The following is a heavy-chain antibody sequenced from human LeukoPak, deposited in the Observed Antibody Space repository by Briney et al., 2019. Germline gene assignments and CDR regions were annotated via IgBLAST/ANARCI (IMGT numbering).Heavy chain of an antibody. Sequence: PGGSLRLSCEASGFTFSSYYMIWVRQAPGKGLEWVSVISVSGDWTYYADSVKGRFTISRDNSKNTLYLQMNSLRAEDTAVYYCANYRQSITAAGNSREFADYWGRGTLVTVSS. CDR3: ANYRQSITAAGNSREFADY. J-gene: IGHJ4*02. V-gene: IGHV3-23*01. D-gene: IGHD6-13*01. CDR2: ISVSGDWT. CDR1: GFTFSSYY.